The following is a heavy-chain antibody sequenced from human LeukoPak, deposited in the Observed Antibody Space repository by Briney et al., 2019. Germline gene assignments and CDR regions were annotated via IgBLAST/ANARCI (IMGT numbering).Heavy chain of an antibody. CDR3: ARRPDGTSHFDY. V-gene: IGHV4-59*08. CDR2: VYYSGST. D-gene: IGHD6-6*01. CDR1: GVSITGYY. Sequence: PSETLSLTCTVSGVSITGYYWSWIRQPPGKGLAWIGYVYYSGSTNYNPSLKSRVTISVDTSKKQFSLKLSSVTAADTAVYYCARRPDGTSHFDYWGQGTLVTVSS. J-gene: IGHJ4*02.